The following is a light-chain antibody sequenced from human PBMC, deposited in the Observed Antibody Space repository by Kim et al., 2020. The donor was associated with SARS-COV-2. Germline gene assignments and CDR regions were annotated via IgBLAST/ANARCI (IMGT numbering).Light chain of an antibody. CDR3: NSRDNSGDHVV. CDR2: GKN. J-gene: IGLJ2*01. V-gene: IGLV3-19*01. Sequence: SSELTQDPAVSVALGQTVRITCQGDSLKTYYATWYQQKPGQAPIVVTYGKNNRPSGIPDRFSGSSSGNTASLTVTGAQAVDEADYYCNSRDNSGDHVVFGGGTQLTVL. CDR1: SLKTYY.